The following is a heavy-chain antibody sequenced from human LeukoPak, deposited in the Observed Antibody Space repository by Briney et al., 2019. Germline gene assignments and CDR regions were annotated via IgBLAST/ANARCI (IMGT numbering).Heavy chain of an antibody. CDR1: GDSVSSKSAA. J-gene: IGHJ4*02. Sequence: SQTLSLTCAISGDSVSSKSAAWNWIRQSPSRGLEWLGRTYYRSKWNYDYAVSVKSRINIYPDTSKNQFSLQLNSVTPEDTAVYYCARLSDFISAADYWGQGTLVTVSS. CDR2: TYYRSKWNY. D-gene: IGHD6-13*01. CDR3: ARLSDFISAADY. V-gene: IGHV6-1*01.